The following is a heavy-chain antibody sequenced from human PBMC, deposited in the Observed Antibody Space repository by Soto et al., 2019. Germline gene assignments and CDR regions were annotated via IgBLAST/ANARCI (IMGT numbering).Heavy chain of an antibody. CDR2: IYNSGST. V-gene: IGHV4-31*03. CDR3: ARAEVAYYGSGSYNWFDP. D-gene: IGHD3-10*01. J-gene: IGHJ5*02. CDR1: GGSINSGGYY. Sequence: QVQLQESGPGLVKPSQTLSLTCTVSGGSINSGGYYWSWIRQHPGKGLEWIGYIYNSGSTYYNPSLKSRITISVDTSNNQFSLKLSSVTVADTAVYYCARAEVAYYGSGSYNWFDPWGQGTLVTVSS.